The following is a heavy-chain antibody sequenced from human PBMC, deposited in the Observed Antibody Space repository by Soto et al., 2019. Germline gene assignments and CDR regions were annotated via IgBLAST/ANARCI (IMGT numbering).Heavy chain of an antibody. CDR3: ARESEDLTSNFDY. J-gene: IGHJ4*02. CDR2: ISSTTNYI. V-gene: IGHV3-21*01. Sequence: WGALVVACATCVFTFTIYSMNWVGQAPGKGLEWVSSISSTTNYIYYADSMKGRFTVSRDNAKNSVYLEMNSLSAEDTALYYCARESEDLTSNFDYWGQGTLVTVSS. CDR1: VFTFTIYS.